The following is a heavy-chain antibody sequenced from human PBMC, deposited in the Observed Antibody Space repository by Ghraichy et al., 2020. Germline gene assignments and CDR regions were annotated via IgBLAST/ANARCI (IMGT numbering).Heavy chain of an antibody. D-gene: IGHD4-17*01. Sequence: SETLSLICTVSGGSICAYYWSWIRQPPGKGLEWIGYIYNSGDTKYNPSLESRVTISIDTSKNLFSLNLSSVTAADTAVYYCARRYGDYWGQGTLVTVSS. CDR3: ARRYGDY. V-gene: IGHV4-59*08. CDR1: GGSICAYY. CDR2: IYNSGDT. J-gene: IGHJ4*02.